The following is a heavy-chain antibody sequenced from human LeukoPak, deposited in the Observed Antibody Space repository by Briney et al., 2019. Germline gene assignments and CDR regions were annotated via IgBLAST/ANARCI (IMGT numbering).Heavy chain of an antibody. CDR2: IYPGDSDT. J-gene: IGHJ3*01. CDR1: GYSFPNYW. CDR3: ARLYTNNEDV. D-gene: IGHD2-2*02. Sequence: GESLKISCKGSGYSFPNYWIGWVRQMPGKGLEWMGIIYPGDSDTRYSPSFRGQVTISAGKSISTAYLQRSSLKASDTAMYYCARLYTNNEDVWGQGTMVTVSS. V-gene: IGHV5-51*01.